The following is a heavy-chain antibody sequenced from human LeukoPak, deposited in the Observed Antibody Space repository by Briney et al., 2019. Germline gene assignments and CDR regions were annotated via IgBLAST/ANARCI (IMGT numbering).Heavy chain of an antibody. CDR3: AKDPGKQWLVGGVDY. J-gene: IGHJ4*02. V-gene: IGHV3-30*18. CDR2: ISYDGSNK. Sequence: GGSLRLSCAASGFTFSSYGMHWVRQAPGKGLEWVAVISYDGSNKYYADSVKGRFTISRDNSKNTLYLQMNSLRAEDTAVYYCAKDPGKQWLVGGVDYWGQGTLSPSPQ. D-gene: IGHD6-19*01. CDR1: GFTFSSYG.